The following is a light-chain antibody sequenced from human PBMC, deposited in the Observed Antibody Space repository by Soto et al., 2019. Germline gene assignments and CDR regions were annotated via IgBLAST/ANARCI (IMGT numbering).Light chain of an antibody. J-gene: IGKJ2*01. Sequence: IVLTQSPDTLSLSPGERATLYCRASRSVSSSYLAWYQHKAGQAPRLLISGASNRATDIPDRFSGSESGTAFTLTISRLEPEDFVVYYCQHYGSSPPYTFGQGTKLEIK. CDR3: QHYGSSPPYT. CDR2: GAS. CDR1: RSVSSSY. V-gene: IGKV3-20*01.